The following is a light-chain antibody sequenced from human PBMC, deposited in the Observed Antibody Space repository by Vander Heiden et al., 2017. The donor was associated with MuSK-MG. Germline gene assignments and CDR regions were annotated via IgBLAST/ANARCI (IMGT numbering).Light chain of an antibody. CDR1: SSDVGGYNY. J-gene: IGLJ1*01. V-gene: IGLV2-14*01. Sequence: QSALTQPASVSGSPGQSITISCTGTSSDVGGYNYVSWYQQHPGKAPKLMIYDVSNRPSGVSNRFSGSKSGNTASLTISGLQAEDEADYYCSSYTSSSTLDRVFGTGTKVTVL. CDR3: SSYTSSSTLDRV. CDR2: DVS.